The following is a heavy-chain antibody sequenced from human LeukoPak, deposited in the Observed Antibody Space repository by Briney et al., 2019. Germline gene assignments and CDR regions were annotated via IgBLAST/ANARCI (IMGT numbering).Heavy chain of an antibody. CDR3: ARETTNYYFFDY. D-gene: IGHD1-7*01. V-gene: IGHV6-1*01. Sequence: PSQTLSLTCVISGDSVSSNSAAWTWIRQSPSRGLEWLGRTYYRSKWYSNYALSVKSRITINPDTSKNQFSLQLNSVTPEDTAVYYCARETTNYYFFDYWGQETLVTVSS. CDR2: TYYRSKWYS. CDR1: GDSVSSNSAA. J-gene: IGHJ4*02.